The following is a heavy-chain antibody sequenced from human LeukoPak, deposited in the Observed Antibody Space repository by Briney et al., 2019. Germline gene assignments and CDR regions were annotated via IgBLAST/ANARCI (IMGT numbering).Heavy chain of an antibody. CDR3: AKEPGQGLVRSGYSPIN. Sequence: GGSLRLSCAASGFTFSSYAMSWVRQAPGKGLEWVSAMSGSGGSTYYADSVKGRFTISRDNSKNTLYLQMNSLRAEDTAVYYCAKEPGQGLVRSGYSPINWGQGTLVTVSP. V-gene: IGHV3-23*01. CDR1: GFTFSSYA. J-gene: IGHJ4*02. D-gene: IGHD3-22*01. CDR2: MSGSGGST.